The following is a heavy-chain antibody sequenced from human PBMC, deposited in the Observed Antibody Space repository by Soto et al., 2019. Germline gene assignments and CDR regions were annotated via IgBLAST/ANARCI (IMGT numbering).Heavy chain of an antibody. CDR3: ARDPSPIFYYYDSSGYHSD. CDR2: ISYDGSNK. V-gene: IGHV3-30-3*01. J-gene: IGHJ4*02. Sequence: GGALRLSCAASGFTFSSYAMHWVRQAPGKGLEWVAVISYDGSNKYYADSVKGRFTISRDNSKNTLYLQMNSLRAEDTAVYYCARDPSPIFYYYDSSGYHSDWGQGTLVTVSS. D-gene: IGHD3-22*01. CDR1: GFTFSSYA.